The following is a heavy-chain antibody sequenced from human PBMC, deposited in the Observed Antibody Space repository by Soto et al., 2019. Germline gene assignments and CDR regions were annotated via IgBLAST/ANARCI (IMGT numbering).Heavy chain of an antibody. V-gene: IGHV5-10-1*01. D-gene: IGHD7-27*01. Sequence: GESLKISCQGSGYSFTTHWITWVRQTPGKGLEWLGRIHPSDSYTNYNPSFQGHVTISVDTSISAVSLQWSSLKASDTAIYYCARLGTISPPDFWGQGTLVTVSS. J-gene: IGHJ4*02. CDR3: ARLGTISPPDF. CDR1: GYSFTTHW. CDR2: IHPSDSYT.